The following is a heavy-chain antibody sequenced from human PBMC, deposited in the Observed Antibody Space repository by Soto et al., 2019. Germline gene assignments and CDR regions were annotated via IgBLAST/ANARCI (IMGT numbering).Heavy chain of an antibody. D-gene: IGHD5-18*01. J-gene: IGHJ5*02. CDR2: VHFRGST. Sequence: SETLSLTCSVSGGSISSNSYFWDWIRQSPGKGLEWIGSVHFRGSTYYYPSLKSRVTISVDTSKNQFSLKLTSVTAADRAVYYCARRGPNNSYGYDHRLDPWGQGTLVTVSS. CDR3: ARRGPNNSYGYDHRLDP. V-gene: IGHV4-39*01. CDR1: GGSISSNSYF.